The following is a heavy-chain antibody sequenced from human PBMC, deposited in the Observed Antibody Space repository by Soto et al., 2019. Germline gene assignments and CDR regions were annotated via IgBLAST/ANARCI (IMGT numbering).Heavy chain of an antibody. J-gene: IGHJ5*01. V-gene: IGHV3-30-3*01. CDR2: ISYDGDTQ. D-gene: IGHD3-3*01. Sequence: QVQLEESGGGVVQPGRSLRLSCAASEFDFSNFAMHWVRQAPGKGLEWMAVISYDGDTQYYADSAKGRFTISRDNSKNTLNVQMNSATPKYMAVYYFVIGEWIFATRSPFESWGQGTLVSVSP. CDR1: EFDFSNFA. CDR3: VIGEWIFATRSPFES.